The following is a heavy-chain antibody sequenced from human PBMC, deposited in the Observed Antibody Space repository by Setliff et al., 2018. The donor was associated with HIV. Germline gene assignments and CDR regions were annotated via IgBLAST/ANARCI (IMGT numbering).Heavy chain of an antibody. CDR2: MYSSGPT. CDR3: ARVTRYYDSSGYTHAYFDY. Sequence: SETLSLTCTVSGGSINSDSYNYYWSWIRQPAGRGLEWIGHMYSSGPTSYNPSLKSRVTIAVDTSNNQFSLKLSSVTAADTAVYYCARVTRYYDSSGYTHAYFDYWGQGTLVTVSS. CDR1: GGSINSDSYNYY. J-gene: IGHJ4*02. V-gene: IGHV4-61*09. D-gene: IGHD3-22*01.